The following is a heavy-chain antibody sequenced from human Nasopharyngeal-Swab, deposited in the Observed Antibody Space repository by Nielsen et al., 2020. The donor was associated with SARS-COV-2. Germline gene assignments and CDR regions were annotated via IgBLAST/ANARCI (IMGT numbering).Heavy chain of an antibody. D-gene: IGHD3-22*01. CDR3: ARYDDYYDSSGYAY. Sequence: EGSLRLSCAASGFTFSSYAMSWVRQAPGKGLEWVSVISGSGGSTYYADSVKGRFTISRDNSKNTLYLQMNSLRAEDTAVYYCARYDDYYDSSGYAYWGQGTLVTVSS. V-gene: IGHV3-23*01. J-gene: IGHJ4*02. CDR1: GFTFSSYA. CDR2: ISGSGGST.